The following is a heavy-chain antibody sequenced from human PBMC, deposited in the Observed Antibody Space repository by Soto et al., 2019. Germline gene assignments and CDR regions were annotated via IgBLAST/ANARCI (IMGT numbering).Heavy chain of an antibody. CDR2: ISGSGGST. J-gene: IGHJ4*02. CDR1: GFTFSSYA. V-gene: IGHV3-23*01. Sequence: GGSLRLSCAASGFTFSSYAMSWVRQAPGKGLEWVSAISGSGGSTYYADSVKGRFTISRDNSKNTLYLQMNSLRAEDTAVYYCAKIGDKVLRKPLDYWGQGTLVTVSS. CDR3: AKIGDKVLRKPLDY. D-gene: IGHD3-3*01.